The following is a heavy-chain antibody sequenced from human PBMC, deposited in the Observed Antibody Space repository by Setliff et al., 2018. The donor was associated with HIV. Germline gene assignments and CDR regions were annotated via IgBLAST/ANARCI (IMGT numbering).Heavy chain of an antibody. CDR1: GYNFTSNG. Sequence: GASVKVSCKASGYNFTSNGISWVRQAPGQGLEWMGRISASKGNTKYTQDFQGRVTMTTDTSTSTAYMELRSLRPDDTAVYYCARHDILTGYYTYFDYWGQGTLVTVSS. J-gene: IGHJ4*02. D-gene: IGHD3-9*01. CDR3: ARHDILTGYYTYFDY. V-gene: IGHV1-18*01. CDR2: ISASKGNT.